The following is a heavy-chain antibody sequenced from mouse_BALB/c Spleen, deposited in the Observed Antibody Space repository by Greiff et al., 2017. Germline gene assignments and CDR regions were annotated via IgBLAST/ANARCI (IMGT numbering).Heavy chain of an antibody. V-gene: IGHV2-9*02. CDR3: TRGGGDDPFDY. Sequence: VQGVESGPGLVAPSQSLSITCTVSGFSLTSYGVHWVRQPPGKGLEWLGVIWAGGSTSYNSALMSSLSISKDNSKSQVFLKMNRRQTDDTAMYYCTRGGGDDPFDYWGQGTTLTVSS. CDR1: GFSLTSYG. CDR2: IWAGGST. D-gene: IGHD2-2*01. J-gene: IGHJ2*01.